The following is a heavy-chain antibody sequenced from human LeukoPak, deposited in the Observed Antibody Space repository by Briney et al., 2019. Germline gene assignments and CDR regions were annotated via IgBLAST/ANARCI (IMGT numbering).Heavy chain of an antibody. CDR1: GGSISSYY. D-gene: IGHD2-2*01. CDR3: ASHARLGYCSSTSCREVGGAYWYFDL. Sequence: SETLSLTCTVSGGSISSYYWSWIRQPPGKGLEWIGYIYYSGSTNYNPSLKSRVTISVDTSKNQLSLKLSSVTAADTAVYCCASHARLGYCSSTSCREVGGAYWYFDLWGRGTLVTVSS. J-gene: IGHJ2*01. CDR2: IYYSGST. V-gene: IGHV4-59*08.